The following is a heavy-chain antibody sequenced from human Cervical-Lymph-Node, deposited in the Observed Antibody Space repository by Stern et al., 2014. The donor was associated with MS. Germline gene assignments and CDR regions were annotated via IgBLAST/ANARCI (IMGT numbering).Heavy chain of an antibody. Sequence: VQLMESGAEVKKPGSSVKVSCKASGGTFSSYAISWVRQAPGQGLEWMGGILPIFGTATSAQKFQGRVTITADEATSTAYMERSSLRSEDTAVYYCARGELKEGLVRGMDVWGQGTTVTVSS. CDR2: ILPIFGTA. J-gene: IGHJ6*02. D-gene: IGHD1-26*01. CDR3: ARGELKEGLVRGMDV. V-gene: IGHV1-69*01. CDR1: GGTFSSYA.